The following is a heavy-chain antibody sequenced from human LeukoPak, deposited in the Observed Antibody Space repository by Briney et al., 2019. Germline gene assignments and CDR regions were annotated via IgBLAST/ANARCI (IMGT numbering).Heavy chain of an antibody. CDR1: GFTFSSYG. V-gene: IGHV3-30*18. CDR3: AKDKQDV. Sequence: GGSLRLSCAASGFTFSSYGMHWVRQAPGKGLEWVAVISYDGSNKYYADSVKGRFTISRDNSKNTLYLQMNSLRAEDTAVYYCAKDKQDVWGQGTTVTVSS. J-gene: IGHJ6*02. CDR2: ISYDGSNK.